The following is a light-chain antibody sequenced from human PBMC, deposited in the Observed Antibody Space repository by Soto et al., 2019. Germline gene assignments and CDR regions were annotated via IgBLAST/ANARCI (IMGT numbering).Light chain of an antibody. V-gene: IGLV1-51*01. Sequence: QSVLTQPPSVSAAPGQTVTISCSGSSSNIGNNYVSWYQQLPGTAPKLLIYDNNKRPSGVPDRFSGSKSGNTASLTVSGLQPEDEADYYCSSYAGSNKPVFGTGTKLTVL. CDR3: SSYAGSNKPV. CDR2: DNN. CDR1: SSNIGNNY. J-gene: IGLJ1*01.